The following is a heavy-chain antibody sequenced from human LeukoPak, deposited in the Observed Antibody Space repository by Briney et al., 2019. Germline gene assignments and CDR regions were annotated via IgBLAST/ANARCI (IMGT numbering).Heavy chain of an antibody. D-gene: IGHD1-1*01. CDR3: ARLGGATGNEIFDY. Sequence: GESLKISCKGFGYRFSNYWIAWVRQMPGKGLEWMGIIYPGDSDTRYSPSFQGQVTISADKSISTAYLQWSSLKASDTAMYYCARLGGATGNEIFDYWGQGTLVTVSS. CDR2: IYPGDSDT. CDR1: GYRFSNYW. J-gene: IGHJ4*02. V-gene: IGHV5-51*01.